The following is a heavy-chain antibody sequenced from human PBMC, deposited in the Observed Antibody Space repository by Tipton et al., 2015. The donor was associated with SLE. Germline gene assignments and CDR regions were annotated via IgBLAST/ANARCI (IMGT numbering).Heavy chain of an antibody. Sequence: QVQLVQSGGDVVQPGRSLRISCATSGFNFSNYGMHWVRQAPGRGLEWVAVIWFDGGNKYYPDSVKGRFTISRDNSKNTLYLQMNSLRAEDTALYYCARGVDYGTGSDFWGQGAMVTVSS. CDR2: IWFDGGNK. CDR1: GFNFSNYG. CDR3: ARGVDYGTGSDF. V-gene: IGHV3-33*01. D-gene: IGHD4/OR15-4a*01. J-gene: IGHJ3*01.